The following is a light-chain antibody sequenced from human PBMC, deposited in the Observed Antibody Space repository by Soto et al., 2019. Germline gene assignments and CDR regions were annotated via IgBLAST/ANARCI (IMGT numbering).Light chain of an antibody. Sequence: EIVLTQSPGTLSLSPGERATLSCRASQSVSSSYLAWYQQKPGQPPRLLIFDAYSRATGIPDRFSGSGSGTDFTLTISSLEPEDFAVYYCQQFGRSPPSWTFGQGTKVEIK. CDR2: DAY. CDR1: QSVSSSY. CDR3: QQFGRSPPSWT. V-gene: IGKV3-20*01. J-gene: IGKJ1*01.